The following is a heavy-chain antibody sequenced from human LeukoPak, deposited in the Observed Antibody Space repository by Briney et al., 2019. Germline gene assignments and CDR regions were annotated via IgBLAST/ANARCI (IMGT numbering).Heavy chain of an antibody. D-gene: IGHD2-8*01. Sequence: GGSLRLSCAASGFTVTSNYMSWVRQAPGKGLEWVSTILGSGDTCYADSVKGRFTVSRDNFKNTVYLQMNSLRAEDTAVYYCARGKARLIPSYFDYWGLGTLVTVSS. CDR2: ILGSGDT. CDR3: ARGKARLIPSYFDY. CDR1: GFTVTSNY. V-gene: IGHV3-66*01. J-gene: IGHJ4*02.